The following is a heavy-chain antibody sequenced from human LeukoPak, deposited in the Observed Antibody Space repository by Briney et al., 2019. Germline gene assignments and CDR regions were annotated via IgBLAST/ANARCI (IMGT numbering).Heavy chain of an antibody. J-gene: IGHJ6*03. V-gene: IGHV3-7*01. CDR1: GFTFSSYW. Sequence: GGSLRLSCAASGFTFSSYWMSWVRQAPGKGLEWVANIKQDGSEKYYVDSVKGRFTISRDNAKNSLYLQMNSLRAEDTAVYYCARDVSSGWYEPYYYYYMDVWGKGTTVTVSS. CDR3: ARDVSSGWYEPYYYYYMDV. D-gene: IGHD6-19*01. CDR2: IKQDGSEK.